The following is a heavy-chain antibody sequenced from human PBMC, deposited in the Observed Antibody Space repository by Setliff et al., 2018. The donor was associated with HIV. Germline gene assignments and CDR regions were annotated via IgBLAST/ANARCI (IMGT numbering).Heavy chain of an antibody. Sequence: PSETLSLTCTVSGGSISSYYWSWIRQSPGKGLEWIGNIYYSGSTYYNPSLKTRVTISVDGSKNQFSLKLKSVTAADTAVYYCARWHPPYGFWEEDYWGQGTLVTVSS. CDR3: ARWHPPYGFWEEDY. D-gene: IGHD3-10*01. V-gene: IGHV4-59*08. CDR2: IYYSGST. CDR1: GGSISSYY. J-gene: IGHJ4*02.